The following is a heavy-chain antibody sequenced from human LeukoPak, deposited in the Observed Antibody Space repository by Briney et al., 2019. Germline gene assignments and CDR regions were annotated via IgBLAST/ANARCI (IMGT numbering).Heavy chain of an antibody. CDR3: ARLHDYGDYFDY. D-gene: IGHD4-17*01. CDR2: VYYSGST. CDR1: GDSISSRSYY. V-gene: IGHV4-39*07. J-gene: IGHJ4*02. Sequence: SETLSLTCTVSGDSISSRSYYWGWIRQPPGKGLEWIGGVYYSGSTYYNPSLKSRVTISIDTSKNHFSLKVNSVTAADTAVYYCARLHDYGDYFDYWGQGTLVTVSS.